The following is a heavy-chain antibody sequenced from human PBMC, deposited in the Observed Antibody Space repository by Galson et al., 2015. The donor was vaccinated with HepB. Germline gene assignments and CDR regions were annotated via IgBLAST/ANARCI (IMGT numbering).Heavy chain of an antibody. V-gene: IGHV6-1*01. CDR1: GDSVSRNNAA. D-gene: IGHD1-14*01. CDR3: ARGYDWFDP. CDR2: TYYRSKWYN. Sequence: CAISGDSVSRNNAAWTWIRQSPSRGLEWLGRTYYRSKWYNDYAASVKSRITINPDTSNNHFSLQLNSVTPEDTAVYYCARGYDWFDPWGQGTLVTVSS. J-gene: IGHJ5*02.